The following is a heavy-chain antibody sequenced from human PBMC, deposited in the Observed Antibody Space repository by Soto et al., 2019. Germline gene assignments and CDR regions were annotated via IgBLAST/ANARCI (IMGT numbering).Heavy chain of an antibody. CDR2: IWYDGSNK. D-gene: IGHD2-2*01. Sequence: GGSLRLSCAAPGFTFSSYGMHWVRQAPGKGLEWVAVIWYDGSNKYYADSVKGRFTISRDNSKNTLYLQMNSLRAEDTAVYYCARNQLPPDYYYGMDVWGQGTTVTVSS. J-gene: IGHJ6*02. V-gene: IGHV3-33*01. CDR3: ARNQLPPDYYYGMDV. CDR1: GFTFSSYG.